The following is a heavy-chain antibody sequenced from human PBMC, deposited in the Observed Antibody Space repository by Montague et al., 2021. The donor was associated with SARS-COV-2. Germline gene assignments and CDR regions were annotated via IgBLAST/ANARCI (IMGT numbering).Heavy chain of an antibody. J-gene: IGHJ4*02. D-gene: IGHD2-2*01. V-gene: IGHV3-23*01. CDR3: AKGGQRGYFDY. CDR1: GFPFNSYA. CDR2: ISGSGGST. Sequence: SLSLSFSASGFPFNSYAMSWVRQAPGKGLEWVSTISGSGGSTYYADSVKGRFAISRDNSKNTLYLQMNSLRAEDTAVYYCAKGGQRGYFDYWGQGTLVTVSS.